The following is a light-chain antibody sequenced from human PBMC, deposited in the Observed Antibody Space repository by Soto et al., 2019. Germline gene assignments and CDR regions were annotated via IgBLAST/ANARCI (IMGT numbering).Light chain of an antibody. CDR2: GSS. Sequence: EIVMTQSPATLSVSPGETATLSCRASQSVSGKLAWFQQKPGQAPRLLISGSSTRATGIPARFSGSGSGTDFTLTISSLEPEDFAVYYCQQRSNWPPLFTFGPGTKVDIK. V-gene: IGKV3-11*01. CDR3: QQRSNWPPLFT. CDR1: QSVSGK. J-gene: IGKJ3*01.